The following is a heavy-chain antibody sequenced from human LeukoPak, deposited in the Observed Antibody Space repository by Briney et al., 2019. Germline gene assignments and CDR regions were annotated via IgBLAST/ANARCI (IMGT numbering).Heavy chain of an antibody. V-gene: IGHV3-30*03. CDR3: ARDSGFSGTQRGEY. D-gene: IGHD3/OR15-3a*01. CDR1: GFTFSSYG. CDR2: ISYDGSNK. Sequence: TGGSLRLSCAASGFTFSSYGMHWVRQAPGKGLEWVAVISYDGSNKYYADSVKGRFTISRDNSKNTLYLQVNSLRAEDTAVYYCARDSGFSGTQRGEYWGQGTLVTVSS. J-gene: IGHJ4*02.